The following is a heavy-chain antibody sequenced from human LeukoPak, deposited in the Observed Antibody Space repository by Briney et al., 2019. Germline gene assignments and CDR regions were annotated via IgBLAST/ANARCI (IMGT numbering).Heavy chain of an antibody. V-gene: IGHV3-11*01. D-gene: IGHD5-12*01. J-gene: IGHJ4*02. CDR1: GFTFSDYY. Sequence: PGRSLRLSCAASGFTFSDYYMSWIRQAPWKGLEWVSYISSSGSTIYYADSVKGRFTISRDNAKNSLYLQMNSLRAEDTAVYYCARELKRYSGYDRLAGGDWGQGTLVTVSS. CDR2: ISSSGSTI. CDR3: ARELKRYSGYDRLAGGD.